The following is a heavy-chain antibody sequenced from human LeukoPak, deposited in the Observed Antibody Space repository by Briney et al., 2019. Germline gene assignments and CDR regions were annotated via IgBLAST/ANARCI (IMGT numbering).Heavy chain of an antibody. V-gene: IGHV3-21*01. Sequence: GGSLRLSCAASGFTFSSYAMHWVRQAPGKGLEWVSSISSSSSYIYYADSVKGRFTISRDNAKNSLYLQMNSLRAEDTAVYYCARAGGSYHLGAFDIWGQGTMVTVSS. D-gene: IGHD1-26*01. CDR2: ISSSSSYI. CDR3: ARAGGSYHLGAFDI. CDR1: GFTFSSYA. J-gene: IGHJ3*02.